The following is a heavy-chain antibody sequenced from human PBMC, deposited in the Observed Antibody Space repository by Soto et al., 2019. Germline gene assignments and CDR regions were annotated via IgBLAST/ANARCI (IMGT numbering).Heavy chain of an antibody. Sequence: PGGSLRLSCAASGFTFSDYYMSCIRQAPGKGLEWVSYISISSSYTNYADSMKGRFTISRDNAKNSLYLQMNSLRAEDTANYYCARGRAAAGPVDYWGQGTLVTVSS. V-gene: IGHV3-11*06. J-gene: IGHJ4*02. CDR3: ARGRAAAGPVDY. CDR2: ISISSSYT. D-gene: IGHD6-13*01. CDR1: GFTFSDYY.